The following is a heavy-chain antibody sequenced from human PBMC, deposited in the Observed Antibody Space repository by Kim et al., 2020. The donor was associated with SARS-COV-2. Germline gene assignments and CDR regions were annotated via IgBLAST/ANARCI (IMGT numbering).Heavy chain of an antibody. V-gene: IGHV5-51*01. J-gene: IGHJ3*02. Sequence: GESLKISCKGSGYSFTSYWIGWVRQMPGKGLEWMGIIYPGDSDTRYSPSFQGQVTISADKSISTAYLQWSSLKASDTAMYYCARHNTENRNAFDIWGQGTMVTVSS. CDR1: GYSFTSYW. CDR2: IYPGDSDT. CDR3: ARHNTENRNAFDI.